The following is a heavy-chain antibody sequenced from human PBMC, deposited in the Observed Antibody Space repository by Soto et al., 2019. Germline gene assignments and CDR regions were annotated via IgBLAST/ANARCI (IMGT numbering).Heavy chain of an antibody. CDR2: IDWDDDK. D-gene: IGHD6-6*01. J-gene: IGHJ4*02. CDR1: GFSLSTSGMC. Sequence: SGPTLVNPTHTLTLTCTFSGFSLSTSGMCVSWIRQPPGKALEWLALIDWDDDKYYSTSMKTRLTISKDTSKNQVVLTMTNMDPVDTATYSCARVVEYSSSSAVWVNFDYWGQGPLVTVSS. V-gene: IGHV2-70*01. CDR3: ARVVEYSSSSAVWVNFDY.